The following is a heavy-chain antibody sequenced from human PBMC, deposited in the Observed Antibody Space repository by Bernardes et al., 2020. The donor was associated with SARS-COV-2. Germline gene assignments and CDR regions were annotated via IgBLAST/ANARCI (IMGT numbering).Heavy chain of an antibody. Sequence: SETLSLTRTVSGASITIYSWSWIRQPPGKGLEWIGHIYYSGSTTNYNPSLRSRVTISVDTSKNQLSLRLSSVTAADTAVYYCARQTGIRDSHFYYNYAMDVWGQGTTVTVSS. V-gene: IGHV4-59*01. CDR1: GASITIYS. D-gene: IGHD3-10*01. J-gene: IGHJ6*02. CDR3: ARQTGIRDSHFYYNYAMDV. CDR2: IYYSGST.